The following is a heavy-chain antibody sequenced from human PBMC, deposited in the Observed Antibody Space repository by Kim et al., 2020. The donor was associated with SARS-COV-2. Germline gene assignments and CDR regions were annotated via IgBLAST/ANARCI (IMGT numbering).Heavy chain of an antibody. D-gene: IGHD3-16*01. V-gene: IGHV4-34*01. CDR3: ARGGWGFDY. J-gene: IGHJ4*02. Sequence: GSTNYNPSLKSRVTISVDTSKNQFSLKLSSVTAADTAVYYCARGGWGFDYWGQGTLVTVSS. CDR2: GST.